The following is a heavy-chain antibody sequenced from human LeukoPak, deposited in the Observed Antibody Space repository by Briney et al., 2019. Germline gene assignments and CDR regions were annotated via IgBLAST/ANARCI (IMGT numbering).Heavy chain of an antibody. V-gene: IGHV4-59*01. CDR1: GGSISSYY. CDR3: ARGYSSSPINWFDP. D-gene: IGHD6-6*01. CDR2: IYYSGST. Sequence: SETLSLTCTVSGGSISSYYWSWVRQPPGKGLEWIGYIYYSGSTNYNPSLKSRVTISVDTSKNQFSLKLSSGTAADTAVYYCARGYSSSPINWFDPWGQGTLVTVSS. J-gene: IGHJ5*02.